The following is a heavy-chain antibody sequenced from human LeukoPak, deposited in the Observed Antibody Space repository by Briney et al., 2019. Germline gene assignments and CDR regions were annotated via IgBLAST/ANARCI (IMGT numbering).Heavy chain of an antibody. D-gene: IGHD1-26*01. V-gene: IGHV4-38-2*02. CDR2: LSHGGGT. J-gene: IGHJ5*02. CDR3: AREAYYTGKYLTDP. CDR1: GYSISSGYY. Sequence: SETLSLTCTVSGYSISSGYYWAWIRQPPGKGLEWIGTLSHGGGTYYNPSLNSRVTISADTSKNQLSLRLSSVTAADTAVYYCAREAYYTGKYLTDPWGQGTLVTVSS.